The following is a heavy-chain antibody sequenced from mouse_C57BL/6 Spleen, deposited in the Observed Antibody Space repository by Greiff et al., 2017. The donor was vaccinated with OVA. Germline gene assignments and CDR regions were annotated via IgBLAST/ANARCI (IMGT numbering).Heavy chain of an antibody. CDR2: IDPSDSYT. J-gene: IGHJ4*01. Sequence: VKLQQPGAELVKPGASVKLSCKASGYTFTSYWMQWVKQRPGQGLEWIGEIDPSDSYTNYNQKFKGKATLTVDTSSSTAYMQLSSLTSEDSAVYYCARKGLLFYAMDYWGQGTSVTVSS. V-gene: IGHV1-50*01. CDR1: GYTFTSYW. D-gene: IGHD3-1*01. CDR3: ARKGLLFYAMDY.